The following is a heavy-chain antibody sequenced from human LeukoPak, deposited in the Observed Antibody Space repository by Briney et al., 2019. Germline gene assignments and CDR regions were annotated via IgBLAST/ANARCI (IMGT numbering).Heavy chain of an antibody. Sequence: GGSLRLSCAASGFTFSSYTMNWVRQAPGKGLEWVSVLYSGGATHYADSVKGRFTISRDNSKNTLYLQMNSLRPEDTAVYYCARGGDGYNFMFDYWGQGTLVTVSS. J-gene: IGHJ4*02. CDR1: GFTFSSYT. CDR2: LYSGGAT. D-gene: IGHD5-24*01. V-gene: IGHV3-53*01. CDR3: ARGGDGYNFMFDY.